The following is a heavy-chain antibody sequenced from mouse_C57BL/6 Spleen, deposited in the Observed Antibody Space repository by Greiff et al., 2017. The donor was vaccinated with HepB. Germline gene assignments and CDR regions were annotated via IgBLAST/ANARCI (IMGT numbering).Heavy chain of an antibody. D-gene: IGHD2-1*01. Sequence: VQLQQSGAELARPGASVKLSCKASGYTFTSYGISWVKQRTGQGLEWIGEIYPRSGNTYYNEKFKGKATLTADKSSSTAYMELRSLTSEDSAVYFCARDYGNWNYFDYWGQGTTLTVSS. V-gene: IGHV1-81*01. CDR1: GYTFTSYG. CDR3: ARDYGNWNYFDY. CDR2: IYPRSGNT. J-gene: IGHJ2*01.